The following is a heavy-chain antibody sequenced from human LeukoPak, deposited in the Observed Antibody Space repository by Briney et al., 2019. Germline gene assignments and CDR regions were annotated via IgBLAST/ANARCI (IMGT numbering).Heavy chain of an antibody. D-gene: IGHD3-22*01. V-gene: IGHV3-23*01. CDR3: AKVAGYYDSSGYNQH. J-gene: IGHJ4*02. CDR1: GFTFSSYA. Sequence: GGFLRLSCAASGFTFSSYAMSWVRQAPGKGLEWVSAISGSGGSTYYADSVKGRFTISRDNSKNTLYLQMNSLRAEDTAVYYCAKVAGYYDSSGYNQHWGQGTLVTVSS. CDR2: ISGSGGST.